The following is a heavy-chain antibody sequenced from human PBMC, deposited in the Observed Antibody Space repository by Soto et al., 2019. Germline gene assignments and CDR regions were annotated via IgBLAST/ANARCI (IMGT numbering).Heavy chain of an antibody. CDR2: ISPDNGNT. V-gene: IGHV1-18*01. CDR1: GYTFTTNG. Sequence: QVQLVQSGAEVMKPGASVKVSCKASGYTFTTNGISWVRQAPGQGLEWMGWISPDNGNTNYVEKFQGRVTMITDTPTSTAYMELRSLRSDDTAVYYCVRAVYHLTTTGGPDYWGQGTLVTVSS. CDR3: VRAVYHLTTTGGPDY. J-gene: IGHJ4*02. D-gene: IGHD1-1*01.